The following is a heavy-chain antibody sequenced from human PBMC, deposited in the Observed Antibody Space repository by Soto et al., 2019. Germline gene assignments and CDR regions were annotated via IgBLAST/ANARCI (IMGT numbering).Heavy chain of an antibody. CDR3: ASLYSSSWGGAYYYYGMDV. V-gene: IGHV4-39*01. J-gene: IGHJ6*02. CDR2: IYYSGST. Sequence: NPSETLSLTCTVSGGSISSSSYYWGWIRQPPGKGLEWIGSIYYSGSTYYNPSLKSRVTISVDTSKNQFSLKLSSVTAADTAVYYCASLYSSSWGGAYYYYGMDVWGQGTTVTVSS. D-gene: IGHD6-13*01. CDR1: GGSISSSSYY.